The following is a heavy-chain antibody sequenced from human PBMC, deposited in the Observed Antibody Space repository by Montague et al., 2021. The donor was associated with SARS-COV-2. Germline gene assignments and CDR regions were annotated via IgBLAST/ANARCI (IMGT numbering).Heavy chain of an antibody. Sequence: SETLSLTCTVSGGSIRSTTFYWGWIRQSPGKGLEWIGYIYEGDTTXYNPSLKSRVAISLDTPNNQFSLKITSLIVADTAIYYCVTPGKTAVAGQFDYWGQGILVTVSS. V-gene: IGHV4-39*07. D-gene: IGHD6-19*01. CDR3: VTPGKTAVAGQFDY. J-gene: IGHJ4*02. CDR1: GGSIRSTTFY. CDR2: IYEGDTT.